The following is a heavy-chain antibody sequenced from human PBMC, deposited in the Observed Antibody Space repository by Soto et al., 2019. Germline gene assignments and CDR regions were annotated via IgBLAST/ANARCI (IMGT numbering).Heavy chain of an antibody. D-gene: IGHD1-26*01. CDR2: IYYSGST. J-gene: IGHJ5*02. V-gene: IGHV4-34*01. Sequence: SETLSLTCAVYGGSFSGYYWTWIRQPPGKGLEWIGSIYYSGSTYYNPSLKSRVTISVDTSKNQFSLKLSSVTAADTAVYYCATQEVGGSYVYTFDPWGQGTLVTVSS. CDR1: GGSFSGYY. CDR3: ATQEVGGSYVYTFDP.